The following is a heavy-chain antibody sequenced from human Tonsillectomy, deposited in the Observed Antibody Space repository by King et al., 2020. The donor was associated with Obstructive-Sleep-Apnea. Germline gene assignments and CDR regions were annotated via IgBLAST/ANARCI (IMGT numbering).Heavy chain of an antibody. CDR3: ARQMVSVEMATIGIAPGDY. D-gene: IGHD5-24*01. Sequence: VQLVQSGAEVKKPGESLRISCKGSGYSFTSYWISWVRQMPGKGLEWMGRIDPSDSYTNYSPSFQGHVTISADKSISTAYLQWSSLKASDTAMYYCARQMVSVEMATIGIAPGDYWGQGTLVTVSS. V-gene: IGHV5-10-1*03. CDR1: GYSFTSYW. J-gene: IGHJ4*02. CDR2: IDPSDSYT.